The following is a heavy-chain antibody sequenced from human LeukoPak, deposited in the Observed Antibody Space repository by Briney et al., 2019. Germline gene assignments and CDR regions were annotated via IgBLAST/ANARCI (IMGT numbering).Heavy chain of an antibody. CDR1: GGSISSTRYY. Sequence: PSETLSLTCTVSGGSISSTRYYWGWIRQPPGKGLEWIGSIYYSGSTYYNPSLKSRVTISVDTSKNQFSLKLSSVTAADTAVYYCAREGGYGDYDSPVDYFDYWGQGTLVTVSS. CDR3: AREGGYGDYDSPVDYFDY. V-gene: IGHV4-39*07. D-gene: IGHD4-17*01. CDR2: IYYSGST. J-gene: IGHJ4*02.